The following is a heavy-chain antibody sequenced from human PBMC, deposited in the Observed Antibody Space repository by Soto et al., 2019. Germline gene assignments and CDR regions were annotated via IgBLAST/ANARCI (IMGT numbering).Heavy chain of an antibody. Sequence: SETMSLTCSVSGDSISSVDYFWAWIRQPPGQALEYIGYIYKSATTYYNPSFESRVAISLDTSKSQFSLNVTSVTAADTAVYFCARGRYCLTGRCFPNWFDSWGQGTLVTVSS. CDR1: GDSISSVDYF. V-gene: IGHV4-30-4*01. D-gene: IGHD2-15*01. J-gene: IGHJ5*01. CDR2: IYKSATT. CDR3: ARGRYCLTGRCFPNWFDS.